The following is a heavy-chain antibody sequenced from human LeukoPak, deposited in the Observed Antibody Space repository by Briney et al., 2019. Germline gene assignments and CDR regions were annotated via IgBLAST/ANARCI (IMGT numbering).Heavy chain of an antibody. CDR3: ARWGDYGGKD. CDR2: IKSKTDGGTT. J-gene: IGHJ4*02. CDR1: GFTFSNAW. Sequence: GGSLRLSCAASGFTFSNAWMSWVRQAPGKGLEWVGRIKSKTDGGTTDYAAPVKGRFTISRDDSKNTLYLQMNSPRAEDTAVYYCARWGDYGGKDWGQGTLVTVSS. V-gene: IGHV3-15*01. D-gene: IGHD4-23*01.